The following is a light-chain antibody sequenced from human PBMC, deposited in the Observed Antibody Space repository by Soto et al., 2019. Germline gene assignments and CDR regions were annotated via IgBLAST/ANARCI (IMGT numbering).Light chain of an antibody. CDR2: DAS. V-gene: IGKV3-11*01. CDR1: QSVSSH. Sequence: EIVFTQSPATLSLSPGERATLSCRASQSVSSHLAWYQQEPGQAPRLLIYDASNRATGIPARFSRSASGTPFTLPISSLEPEDFSVYSCQQRSQWPGTVAQGTTV. CDR3: QQRSQWPGT. J-gene: IGKJ1*01.